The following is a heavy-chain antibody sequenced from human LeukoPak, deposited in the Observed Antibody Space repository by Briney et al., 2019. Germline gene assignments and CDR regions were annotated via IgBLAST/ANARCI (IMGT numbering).Heavy chain of an antibody. V-gene: IGHV1-69*01. CDR1: GGTFSSYA. Sequence: ASVKVSCKASGGTFSSYAISWVRQAPGQGLEWMGGIIPIFGTANYAQKFQGRVTITADESTSTAYMELSSLRSEDTAVYYCARRVYDILTGYYKGNWFDPWGQGTLVTVSS. CDR3: ARRVYDILTGYYKGNWFDP. J-gene: IGHJ5*02. D-gene: IGHD3-9*01. CDR2: IIPIFGTA.